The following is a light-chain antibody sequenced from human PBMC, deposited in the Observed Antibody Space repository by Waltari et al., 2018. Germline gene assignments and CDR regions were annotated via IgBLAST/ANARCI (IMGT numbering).Light chain of an antibody. CDR1: QSVSGGY. CDR3: QQDFNLPFT. J-gene: IGKJ3*01. V-gene: IGKV3D-7*01. CDR2: GTS. Sequence: EIVMTQSPTTVSLSPGAGATLPCRASQSVSGGYLSWYQQKPGQAPRLLIYGTSTRATGVPARFSGSGSGTDFTLTISNLQPDDFAVYYCQQDFNLPFTFGPGTKVEIK.